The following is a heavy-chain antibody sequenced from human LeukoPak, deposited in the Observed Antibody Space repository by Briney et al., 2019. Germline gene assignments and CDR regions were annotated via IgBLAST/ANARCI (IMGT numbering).Heavy chain of an antibody. CDR3: ASQRGYSYGYGY. D-gene: IGHD5-18*01. V-gene: IGHV3-23*01. Sequence: PGGSLRLSCAASGFTFSIYAMSWVRHAPGKGLEWVSAISGSGGSTYYADSVKGRFTISRDNSKNTLYLQMNSLRAEDTAVYYCASQRGYSYGYGYWGQGTLVTVSS. CDR1: GFTFSIYA. J-gene: IGHJ4*02. CDR2: ISGSGGST.